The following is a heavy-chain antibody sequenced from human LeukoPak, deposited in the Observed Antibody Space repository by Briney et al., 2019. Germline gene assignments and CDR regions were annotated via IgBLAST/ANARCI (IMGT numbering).Heavy chain of an antibody. J-gene: IGHJ6*03. Sequence: GGSLRLSCTASGFSFSDYNMNWVRQAPGKGLEWVSSISSSTTYMYYADSVKGRFTISRDNAKKSLYLQMSSLRAEDTAVYYCARDDGSGSYANFYYYYYYMDVWGKGTTVTVSS. CDR3: ARDDGSGSYANFYYYYYYMDV. D-gene: IGHD3-10*01. CDR1: GFSFSDYN. V-gene: IGHV3-21*01. CDR2: ISSSTTYM.